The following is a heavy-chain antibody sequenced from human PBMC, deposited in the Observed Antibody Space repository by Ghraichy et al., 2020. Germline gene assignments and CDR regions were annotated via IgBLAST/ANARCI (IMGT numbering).Heavy chain of an antibody. J-gene: IGHJ4*02. CDR1: GYTFTNYA. Sequence: ASVKVSCKASGYTFTNYAMHWVRQAPGQRLEWMGWINPGNGNTEYSQKFQGRVSITRDISARTVYMELSSLRSEDTALYYCATERRSGGDCYSGDCDYWGQGTLVTVSS. CDR3: ATERRSGGDCYSGDCDY. D-gene: IGHD2-15*01. CDR2: INPGNGNT. V-gene: IGHV1-3*01.